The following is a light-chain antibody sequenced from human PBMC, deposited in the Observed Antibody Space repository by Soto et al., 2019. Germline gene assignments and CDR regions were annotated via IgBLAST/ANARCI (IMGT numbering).Light chain of an antibody. CDR1: QSITTW. CDR2: DVS. Sequence: DIQMTQSPSTLSASVGDRVTVTCRASQSITTWLAWYQQKPGKAPKLMIYDVSNLESGVPSRFSGGGSGTEFTLTISGLQPDDFATYYCQQYHTTPLTFGGGTKVEIK. J-gene: IGKJ4*01. V-gene: IGKV1-5*01. CDR3: QQYHTTPLT.